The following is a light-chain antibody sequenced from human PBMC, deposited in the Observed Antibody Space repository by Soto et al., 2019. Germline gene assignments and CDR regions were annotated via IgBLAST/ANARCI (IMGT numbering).Light chain of an antibody. J-gene: IGKJ4*01. V-gene: IGKV1-33*01. CDR3: QHYANLPPLS. Sequence: DIQMTQSPSSLSASVGDRVTITCQASQDISNYLNRYQQKPGKAPKLLIYDASNLETGVPSRVSGSGSGTEFTFTISSLQHEDIATYYGQHYANLPPLSFGGGTKVEIK. CDR1: QDISNY. CDR2: DAS.